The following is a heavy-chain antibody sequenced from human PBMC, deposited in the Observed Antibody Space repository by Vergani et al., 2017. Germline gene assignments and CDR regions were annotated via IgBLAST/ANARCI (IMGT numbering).Heavy chain of an antibody. CDR2: IGGRGDRT. V-gene: IGHV3-23*04. Sequence: EVQLVESGGRLVQPGGSLRLSCAASGFSLSENAMAWVRQSPGKGLEWVAAIGGRGDRTEYADSVNGRFTITRDMSKNRLFLQNNRLRDDDTAVYFCAKDRVSGDLRGLVSYIDVWGKGTTVTVSS. CDR3: AKDRVSGDLRGLVSYIDV. D-gene: IGHD7-27*01. J-gene: IGHJ6*03. CDR1: GFSLSENA.